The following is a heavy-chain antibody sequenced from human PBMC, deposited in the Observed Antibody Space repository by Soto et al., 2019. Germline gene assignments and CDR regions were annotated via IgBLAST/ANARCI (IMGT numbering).Heavy chain of an antibody. V-gene: IGHV3-23*01. J-gene: IGHJ3*02. Sequence: EVQLLESGGGLVQPGGSLRLSCAASGFTFSSYAMSWVRQAPGKGLEWVSAISGSGGSTYYADSVKGRFTISRDNSKNTLDLQMNSLRAEDTAVWRCEILGIDAFDICGQGTMVTFSS. CDR2: ISGSGGST. CDR3: EILGIDAFDI. CDR1: GFTFSSYA. D-gene: IGHD3-16*01.